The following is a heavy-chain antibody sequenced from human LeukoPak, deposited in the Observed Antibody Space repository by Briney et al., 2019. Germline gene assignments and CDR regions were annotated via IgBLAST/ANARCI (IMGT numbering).Heavy chain of an antibody. CDR3: ARFRYCSSTSCRKWGSNWFDP. Sequence: ATVTVSCQSSGYAFTNCVINWVRQATEQGIEWMGWMNPNSGNTGYAQKFQGRVTMTRNTSISTAYMELSSLRSEDTAVYYCARFRYCSSTSCRKWGSNWFDPWGQGTLVTVSS. CDR1: GYAFTNCV. D-gene: IGHD2-2*01. J-gene: IGHJ5*02. CDR2: MNPNSGNT. V-gene: IGHV1-8*01.